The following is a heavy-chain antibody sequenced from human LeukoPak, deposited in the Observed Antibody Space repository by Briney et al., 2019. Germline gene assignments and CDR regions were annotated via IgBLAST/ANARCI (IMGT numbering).Heavy chain of an antibody. Sequence: SETLSLTCAVYGGSFSGYYWSWIRQPPGKGLEWIGEINHSGSTNYNPSLKSRVTISVDTSKNQFSLKLSSVTAADTAVYYCARGRWYYYGSGSYRREYYFDYWGRGTLVTVSS. CDR2: INHSGST. CDR3: ARGRWYYYGSGSYRREYYFDY. J-gene: IGHJ4*02. V-gene: IGHV4-34*01. D-gene: IGHD3-10*01. CDR1: GGSFSGYY.